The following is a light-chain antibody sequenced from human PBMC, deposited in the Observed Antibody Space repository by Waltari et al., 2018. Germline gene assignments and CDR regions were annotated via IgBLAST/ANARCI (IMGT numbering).Light chain of an antibody. CDR2: KGS. Sequence: DIQMTPSPSTLSAPVTYRVTITCRASQSINNWLAWYQQKSGKAPKLLIYKGSYLASGVPSRFSGSGSGTEFTLTINSLQPGDIATYYCQQYNSYPWTFGQGTKVEIE. CDR1: QSINNW. J-gene: IGKJ1*01. CDR3: QQYNSYPWT. V-gene: IGKV1-5*03.